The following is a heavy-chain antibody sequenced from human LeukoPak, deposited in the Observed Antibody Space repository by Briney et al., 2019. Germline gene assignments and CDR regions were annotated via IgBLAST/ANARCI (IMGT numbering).Heavy chain of an antibody. D-gene: IGHD5-24*01. J-gene: IGHJ3*02. CDR2: IYDTGST. CDR1: GGSISNYY. CDR3: ARVRNYPDAFDI. V-gene: IGHV4-59*01. Sequence: SETLSLTCTVSGGSISNYYWAWIRQPPGKGLEWIGYIYDTGSTKYNPSLKSRLTISLHTSRNQFSLNLSSLTASDTAIYYCARVRNYPDAFDIWGQGRMVTVSS.